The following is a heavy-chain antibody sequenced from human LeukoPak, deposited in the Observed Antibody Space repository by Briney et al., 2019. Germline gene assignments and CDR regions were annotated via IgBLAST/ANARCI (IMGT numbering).Heavy chain of an antibody. CDR1: GDSMSRDNHY. CDR3: ARERVVGATSDY. D-gene: IGHD1-26*01. V-gene: IGHV4-61*02. Sequence: SETLSLTCTVSGDSMSRDNHYWSWIRQPAGKGLEWIGRSYTSGSTDYNPSLKSRVTISVDTSKKQFSLKLRSVTAADTAVYYCARERVVGATSDYWGQGTLVTVSS. CDR2: SYTSGST. J-gene: IGHJ4*02.